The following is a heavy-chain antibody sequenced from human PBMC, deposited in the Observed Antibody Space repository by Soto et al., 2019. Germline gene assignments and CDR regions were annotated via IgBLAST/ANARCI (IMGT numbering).Heavy chain of an antibody. Sequence: ASVKVSCKASGYTFTSYGISWVRQAPGQGLEWMGWISAYNGNTNYAQKLQGRVTMTTDTSTSTAYMELRSLRSDDTAVYYCARDALYCSSTSCYYYYYYMDVWGKGTTVTVSS. V-gene: IGHV1-18*01. CDR1: GYTFTSYG. CDR3: ARDALYCSSTSCYYYYYYMDV. D-gene: IGHD2-2*01. J-gene: IGHJ6*03. CDR2: ISAYNGNT.